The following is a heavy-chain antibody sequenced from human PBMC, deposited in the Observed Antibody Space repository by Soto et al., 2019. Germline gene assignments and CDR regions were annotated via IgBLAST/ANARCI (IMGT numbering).Heavy chain of an antibody. V-gene: IGHV1-46*01. J-gene: IGHJ4*02. CDR1: GYTFTSYY. CDR2: INPSGGST. CDR3: GREAAGTRAFDY. Sequence: ASVKVSCKASGYTFTSYYMHWVRQAPGQGLEWMGIINPSGGSTSYAQKFQGRVTMTRDTSTSTVYMELGSLRSEDTAVYYCGREAAGTRAFDYWGQGTPVTVSS. D-gene: IGHD6-13*01.